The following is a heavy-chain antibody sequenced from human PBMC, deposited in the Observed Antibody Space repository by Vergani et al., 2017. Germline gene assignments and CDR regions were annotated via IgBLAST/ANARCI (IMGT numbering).Heavy chain of an antibody. D-gene: IGHD2-2*02. Sequence: QVQLVQSGAEVKKPGASVKVSCKASGYTFTSYDINWVRQATGQGLEWMGWMNPNSGNTGYAQKFQGRVTKTRNTSISTAYMELSSLRSEDTAVYYCARATRYCSSTSCYTTEYFQHWGQGTLVTVSS. V-gene: IGHV1-8*01. CDR3: ARATRYCSSTSCYTTEYFQH. CDR2: MNPNSGNT. CDR1: GYTFTSYD. J-gene: IGHJ1*01.